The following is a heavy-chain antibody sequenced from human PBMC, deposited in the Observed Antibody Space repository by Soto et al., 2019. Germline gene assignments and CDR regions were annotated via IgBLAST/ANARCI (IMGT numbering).Heavy chain of an antibody. D-gene: IGHD3-3*01. V-gene: IGHV3-7*03. CDR2: IKQDGSEK. CDR3: ARAISYYDFWSGGDHYGMDV. CDR1: GFTFSSYW. J-gene: IGHJ6*02. Sequence: PGGSLRLSXAASGFTFSSYWMSWVRQAPGKGLEWVANIKQDGSEKYYVDSVKGRFTISRDNAKNSLYLQMNSLRAEDTAVYYCARAISYYDFWSGGDHYGMDVWGQGTTVTVSS.